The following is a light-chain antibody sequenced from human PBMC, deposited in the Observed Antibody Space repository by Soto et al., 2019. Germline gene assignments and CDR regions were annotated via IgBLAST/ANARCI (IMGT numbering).Light chain of an antibody. Sequence: QSALTQPASVSGSPGQAITISCTGTSSDVGGYNYVSWYQQHPGEVPTLMIYDVTDRPSGVSNRFSGSKSGNTAALTISGLQAEDEADYYCSSYTSSSTLVFGGGTKLTVL. V-gene: IGLV2-14*01. CDR1: SSDVGGYNY. CDR2: DVT. J-gene: IGLJ2*01. CDR3: SSYTSSSTLV.